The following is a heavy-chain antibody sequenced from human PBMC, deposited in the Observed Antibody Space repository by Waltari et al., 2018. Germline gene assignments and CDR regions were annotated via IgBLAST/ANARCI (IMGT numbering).Heavy chain of an antibody. Sequence: VQLVQSGAEVKKPGSSVKVSCKASGGTFSSYAISWVRQAPGQGLEWMGRIIPIFGTANYAQKFQGRVTITADKSTSTAYMELSSLRSEDTAVYYCARSCSGGSCYSGSMDVWGQGTTVTVSS. V-gene: IGHV1-69*08. J-gene: IGHJ6*02. CDR2: IIPIFGTA. CDR1: GGTFSSYA. D-gene: IGHD2-15*01. CDR3: ARSCSGGSCYSGSMDV.